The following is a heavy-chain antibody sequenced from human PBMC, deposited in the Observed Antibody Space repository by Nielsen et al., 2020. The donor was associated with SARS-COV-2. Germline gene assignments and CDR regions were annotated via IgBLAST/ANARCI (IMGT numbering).Heavy chain of an antibody. Sequence: GESLKISCAASGFTFNIYAMAWVRRAPGRGLQWVTGVSASGGSTYYTDSVKGRFSNSRDNSKNTLFLQMHILRVEDTALYYCAKDGVVRGDALDLWGQGTMVTVSS. D-gene: IGHD3-10*01. V-gene: IGHV3-23*01. J-gene: IGHJ3*01. CDR2: VSASGGST. CDR3: AKDGVVRGDALDL. CDR1: GFTFNIYA.